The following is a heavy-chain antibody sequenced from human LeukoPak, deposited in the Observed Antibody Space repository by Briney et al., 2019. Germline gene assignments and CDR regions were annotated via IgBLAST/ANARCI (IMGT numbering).Heavy chain of an antibody. CDR1: GYTFNSYY. J-gene: IGHJ4*02. CDR3: ARGYTYGDY. CDR2: INPSSGST. Sequence: GASVKVSCTASGYTFNSYYMHWVRHSPGQGLEWMGIINPSSGSTSYAQNFQGRVTMTRDTSSSTLYMELSSLRSEDTAVYYCARGYTYGDYWGQGTLVTVSS. D-gene: IGHD5-18*01. V-gene: IGHV1-46*02.